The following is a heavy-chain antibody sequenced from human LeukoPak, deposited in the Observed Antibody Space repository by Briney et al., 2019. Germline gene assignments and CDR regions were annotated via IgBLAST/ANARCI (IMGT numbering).Heavy chain of an antibody. J-gene: IGHJ6*02. CDR1: GYTFTSYD. V-gene: IGHV1-8*01. CDR2: MNPNSGNT. CDR3: ARGGGYDYVWGSYPFIYYYYGMDV. Sequence: ASVKVSCKASGYTFTSYDINWVRQATGQGLEWMGWMNPNSGNTGYAQKFQGRVTMTRNTSISTAYMELSSLRSEDTAVYYCARGGGYDYVWGSYPFIYYYYGMDVWGQGTTVTVS. D-gene: IGHD3-16*02.